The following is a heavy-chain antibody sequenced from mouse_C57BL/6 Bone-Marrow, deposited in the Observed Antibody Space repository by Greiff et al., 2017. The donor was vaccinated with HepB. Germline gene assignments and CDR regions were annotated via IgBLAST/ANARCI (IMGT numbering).Heavy chain of an antibody. D-gene: IGHD1-1*01. CDR3: TAITTVVATNYFDY. J-gene: IGHJ2*01. CDR1: GFTFSNYW. CDR2: IRLKSDNYAT. V-gene: IGHV6-3*01. Sequence: EVMLVESGGGLVQPGGSMKLSCVASGFTFSNYWMNWVRQSPEKGLEWVAQIRLKSDNYATHYAESVKGRFTISRDDSKSSVYLQMNNLRAEDTGIYYCTAITTVVATNYFDYWGQGTTLTVSS.